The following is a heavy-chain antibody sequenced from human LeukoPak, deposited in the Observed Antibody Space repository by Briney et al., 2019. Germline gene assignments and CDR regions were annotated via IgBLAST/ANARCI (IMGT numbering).Heavy chain of an antibody. CDR2: ISGSTGRI. CDR3: TKGGVVHAFDI. CDR1: GFTFSSYA. V-gene: IGHV3-23*01. Sequence: GGSLRLSCVASGFTFSSYAMSWVRQAPGKGLEWVSAISGSTGRIYYADSVKGRFTISRDNSKNTLYLQMNSLRAEDTAVYYCTKGGVVHAFDIWGQGTMVTVSS. D-gene: IGHD2-15*01. J-gene: IGHJ3*02.